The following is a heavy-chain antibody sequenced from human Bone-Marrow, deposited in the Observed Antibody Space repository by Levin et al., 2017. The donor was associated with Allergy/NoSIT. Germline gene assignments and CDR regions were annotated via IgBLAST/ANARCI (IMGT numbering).Heavy chain of an antibody. CDR2: IFSNGEK. V-gene: IGHV2-26*01. Sequence: NASGPTLVKPTATLTLTCSVSGISLSDARMGVTWIRQPPGKALEWLAHIFSNGEKSYRTSLKTRLTIYSDTAKSQVVLTMTDMDPVDTATYYCARIPLTYYDARSGFSSPGMDVWGQGTTVTVS. CDR3: ARIPLTYYDARSGFSSPGMDV. CDR1: GISLSDARMG. D-gene: IGHD3-22*01. J-gene: IGHJ6*02.